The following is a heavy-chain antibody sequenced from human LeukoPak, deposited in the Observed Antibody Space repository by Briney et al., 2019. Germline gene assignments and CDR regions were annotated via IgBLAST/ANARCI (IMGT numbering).Heavy chain of an antibody. Sequence: TSETLSLTCTVSGGSISSYYWNWIRQPPGKGLEWIGYIYYSGSTNYNPSLNSRVTMSADTPKNQLSLKLSSVTAADTAVYYCASPYRTGYSSSWYRAFDIWGQGTMVTVSS. V-gene: IGHV4-59*01. CDR1: GGSISSYY. CDR3: ASPYRTGYSSSWYRAFDI. J-gene: IGHJ3*02. CDR2: IYYSGST. D-gene: IGHD6-13*01.